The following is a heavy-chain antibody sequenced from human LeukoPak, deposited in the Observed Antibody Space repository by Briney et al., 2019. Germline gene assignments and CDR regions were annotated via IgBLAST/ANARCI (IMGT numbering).Heavy chain of an antibody. CDR2: IDSSGSTI. CDR1: RFTFSDYY. Sequence: GGSLRLSCAASRFTFSDYYMSWIRQAPGKGLEWLSYIDSSGSTIYYADSVKGRFTISRDNAKDSLYLQMNSLRAEDTAVYYCARHWYYYDSSGYFDYWGQGTLVTVSS. J-gene: IGHJ4*02. CDR3: ARHWYYYDSSGYFDY. D-gene: IGHD3-22*01. V-gene: IGHV3-11*01.